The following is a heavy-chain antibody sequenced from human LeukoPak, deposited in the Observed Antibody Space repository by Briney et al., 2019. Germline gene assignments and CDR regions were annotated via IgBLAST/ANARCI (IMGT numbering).Heavy chain of an antibody. CDR2: ISSSSSYI. CDR1: GFTFSSYS. V-gene: IGHV3-21*01. Sequence: GGSLRLSCAASGFTFSSYSMNWVRQAPGKGLEWVSSISSSSSYIYYADSVKGRFTISRDNAKNSLYLQMNSLRAEDTAVYYCASGLYCSSISCRVQHWGQGTLVTVSS. CDR3: ASGLYCSSISCRVQH. J-gene: IGHJ1*01. D-gene: IGHD2-2*01.